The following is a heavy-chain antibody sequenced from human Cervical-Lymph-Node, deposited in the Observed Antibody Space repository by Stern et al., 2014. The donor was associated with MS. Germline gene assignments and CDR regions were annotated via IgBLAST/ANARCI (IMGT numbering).Heavy chain of an antibody. CDR3: ARSSEDIPVADFHYFDC. J-gene: IGHJ4*02. CDR1: GFTFSSYD. D-gene: IGHD6-19*01. V-gene: IGHV3-21*01. CDR2: ISSSSTYI. Sequence: EMQLVESGGGLVKPGGSLRLSCAASGFTFSSYDMNWVRRAPGKGLEWVSSISSSSTYIHYADSVKGRFTISRDNAENSLSLQMNSLRAEDTAVYYCARSSEDIPVADFHYFDCWGQGILVTVFS.